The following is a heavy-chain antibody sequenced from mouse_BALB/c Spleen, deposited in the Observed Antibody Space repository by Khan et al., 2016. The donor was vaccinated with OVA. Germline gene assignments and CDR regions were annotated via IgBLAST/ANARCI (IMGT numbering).Heavy chain of an antibody. CDR1: GYIFTSYW. CDR2: IYPGTDTT. V-gene: IGHV1S132*01. Sequence: QVQLQQSGAELVRPGASVKLSCKTSGYIFTSYWIHWVKQRSGQGLEWIARIYPGTDTTYYNEKFKDKATLTEAKSSSTAYMQLSSLTSEDSAVYCCAREDALYYFDYWGQGTTLTVSS. CDR3: AREDALYYFDY. J-gene: IGHJ2*01.